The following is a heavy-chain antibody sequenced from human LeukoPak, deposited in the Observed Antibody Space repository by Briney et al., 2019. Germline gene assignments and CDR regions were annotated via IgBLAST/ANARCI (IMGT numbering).Heavy chain of an antibody. CDR1: GGSISSNNW. CDR3: AREGTGTTSFDY. V-gene: IGHV4-4*02. Sequence: SGTLSLTCVVSGGSISSNNWWMWVRQPPGKGLEWIGEIYHSGSTNYISSLKSRVTMSVDKSQNKFSLNLSSVTAADTAVYYCAREGTGTTSFDYWGQGTLVTVSS. CDR2: IYHSGST. J-gene: IGHJ4*02. D-gene: IGHD1-14*01.